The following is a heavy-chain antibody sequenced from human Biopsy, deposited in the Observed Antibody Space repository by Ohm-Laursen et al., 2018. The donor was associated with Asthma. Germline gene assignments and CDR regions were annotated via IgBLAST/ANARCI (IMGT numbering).Heavy chain of an antibody. D-gene: IGHD2-8*01. V-gene: IGHV4-34*01. CDR1: RGSFRGYV. CDR3: ASGPQWSGLDV. Sequence: SETLSLTWGYRGSFRGYVWTWIRQPPGKGLEWIGEIPQGGATTFNPSLKSRVTISIDPSKSQLSLRLTSMTAADTAVYYCASGPQWSGLDVWGQGTTVTVSS. J-gene: IGHJ6*02. CDR2: IPQGGAT.